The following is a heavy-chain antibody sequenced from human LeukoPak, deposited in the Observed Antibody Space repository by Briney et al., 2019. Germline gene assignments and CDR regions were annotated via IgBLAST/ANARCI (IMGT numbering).Heavy chain of an antibody. CDR2: ISGSGGST. V-gene: IGHV3-23*01. CDR3: AKSGQWLVKDY. Sequence: GGSLRLSCAASGFTFSSYEMNWVRQAPGKGLEWVSAISGSGGSTYYADSVKGRFTISRDNSKNTLYLQMNSLRAEDTAVYYCAKSGQWLVKDYWGQGTLVTVSS. CDR1: GFTFSSYE. D-gene: IGHD6-19*01. J-gene: IGHJ4*02.